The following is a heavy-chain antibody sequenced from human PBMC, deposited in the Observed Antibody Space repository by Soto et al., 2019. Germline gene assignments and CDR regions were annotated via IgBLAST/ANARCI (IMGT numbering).Heavy chain of an antibody. CDR2: INPSDGNR. V-gene: IGHV1-18*01. Sequence: GASVKVSCKASGYSFSIYGINLVRQLPVPGIEWMGWINPSDGNRNFAQKFEERVTMTTATSTNTGFLELRSLQSDDTSIYYCARDRLRGYDSSGFYSRGR. CDR3: ARDRLRGYDSSGFYS. J-gene: IGHJ2*01. D-gene: IGHD3-22*01. CDR1: GYSFSIYG.